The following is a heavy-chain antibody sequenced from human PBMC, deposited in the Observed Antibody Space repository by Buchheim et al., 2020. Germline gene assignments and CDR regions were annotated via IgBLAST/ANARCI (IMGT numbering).Heavy chain of an antibody. Sequence: QLVESGGGLVHPGGSLRLSCAASGFTFTTSWMTWVRQAPGKGLEWVANIKQDGSEKYYVDSVKGRFTISRDNAKNSMYLQMNCLRADNTAVYYCARDRIVEYSSASTYGWFDTWGQGTL. D-gene: IGHD6-6*01. CDR2: IKQDGSEK. V-gene: IGHV3-7*01. J-gene: IGHJ5*02. CDR3: ARDRIVEYSSASTYGWFDT. CDR1: GFTFTTSW.